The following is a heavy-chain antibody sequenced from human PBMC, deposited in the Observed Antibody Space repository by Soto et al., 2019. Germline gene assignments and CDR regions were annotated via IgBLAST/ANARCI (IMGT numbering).Heavy chain of an antibody. CDR3: SRDFIVGAPDYFDY. CDR2: ISYDGRVK. J-gene: IGHJ4*02. D-gene: IGHD1-26*01. CDR1: GFTFSDYP. V-gene: IGHV3-30*04. Sequence: QVQLVESGGGVVQPGRSLSLSCAASGFTFSDYPMHWVRQAPGKGLEWVAVISYDGRVKYYVDSVQGRFTISRDDSKNTLYLQMNRLRVDDTAVYYCSRDFIVGAPDYFDYWGQGTLVTVSS.